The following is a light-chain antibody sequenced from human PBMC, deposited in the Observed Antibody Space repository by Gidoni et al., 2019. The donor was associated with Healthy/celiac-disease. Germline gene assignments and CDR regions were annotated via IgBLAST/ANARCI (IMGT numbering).Light chain of an antibody. J-gene: IGKJ2*01. CDR2: WAS. CDR3: QQYYSTSYT. CDR1: QSVLYSSNNKNY. Sequence: DIVMTQSPDSLAVSLGERATINCKSSQSVLYSSNNKNYLAWYQQKPGQPPKLLIYWASTRESGVPDRCSGSGSGTDFTLTISSLQAEDVAVYYCQQYYSTSYTFXQXTKLEIK. V-gene: IGKV4-1*01.